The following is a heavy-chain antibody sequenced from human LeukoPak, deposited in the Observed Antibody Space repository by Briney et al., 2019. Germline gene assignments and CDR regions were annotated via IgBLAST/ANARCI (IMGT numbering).Heavy chain of an antibody. Sequence: GGSLRLSCAASGFTFSSYAMSWVRQAPGKGLEWVSAISGSGGSTYYADSVKGRFTISRDNSKNTLYLQMNSLRAEDTAVYYCAKGNPYYYDSSGYYDYWGQGTLVTVSS. J-gene: IGHJ4*02. CDR2: ISGSGGST. D-gene: IGHD3-22*01. V-gene: IGHV3-23*01. CDR3: AKGNPYYYDSSGYYDY. CDR1: GFTFSSYA.